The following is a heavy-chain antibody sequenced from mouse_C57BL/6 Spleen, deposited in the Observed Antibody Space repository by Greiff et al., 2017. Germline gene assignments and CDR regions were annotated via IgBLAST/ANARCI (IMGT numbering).Heavy chain of an antibody. V-gene: IGHV1-15*01. CDR3: TILRQGLYYAMDY. D-gene: IGHD2-4*01. J-gene: IGHJ4*01. CDR2: IDPETGGT. CDR1: GYTFTDYE. Sequence: QVQLQQSGAELVRPGASVTLSCKASGYTFTDYEMHWVKQTPVHGLEWIGAIDPETGGTAYTQKFKGKAILTADKSSSTAYMELRSLTSEDSAVYYCTILRQGLYYAMDYWGQGTSVTVSS.